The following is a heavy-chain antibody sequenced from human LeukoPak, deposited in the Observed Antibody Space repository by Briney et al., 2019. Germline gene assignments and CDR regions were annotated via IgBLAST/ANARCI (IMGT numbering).Heavy chain of an antibody. CDR1: GGSISSGGYY. D-gene: IGHD6-19*01. V-gene: IGHV4-31*03. Sequence: SQTLSLTCTVSGGSISSGGYYWSWIRQHPGKGLEWIGYIYYGGNTYYNPSLKSRVTISVDTSKNQFSLKLSSVTAADTAVYYCAMTYSSGWYDAFDIWGQGTMVTVSS. CDR2: IYYGGNT. J-gene: IGHJ3*02. CDR3: AMTYSSGWYDAFDI.